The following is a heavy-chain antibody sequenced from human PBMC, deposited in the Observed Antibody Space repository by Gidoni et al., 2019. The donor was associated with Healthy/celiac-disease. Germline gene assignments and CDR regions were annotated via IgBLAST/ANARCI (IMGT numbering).Heavy chain of an antibody. V-gene: IGHV3-49*05. CDR2: IRSKAYGGTT. D-gene: IGHD2-21*01. Sequence: EVQLVESGGGLVKPGRSLRLSCTASGFTFGDYAMSWFRQAPGKGLEWVGFIRSKAYGGTTEYAASVKGRFTISRDDSKSIAYLQMNSLKTEDTAVYYCTRGWAGFQVDAFDIWGQGTMVTVSS. J-gene: IGHJ3*02. CDR1: GFTFGDYA. CDR3: TRGWAGFQVDAFDI.